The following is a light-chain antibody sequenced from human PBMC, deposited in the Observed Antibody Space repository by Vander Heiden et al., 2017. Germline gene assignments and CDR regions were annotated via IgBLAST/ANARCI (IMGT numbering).Light chain of an antibody. J-gene: IGKJ1*01. CDR1: QSLLHSNGYNY. V-gene: IGKV2-28*01. Sequence: DIVMTQSPLSLNVTPGEPASISCRSSQSLLHSNGYNYLDWYLQKPGQSPQLLIYLGSNRASGVPDRFSGSGSGTDFTLKISRVEAEDVGVYYCMQALQTWTFGQGTKVEIK. CDR2: LGS. CDR3: MQALQTWT.